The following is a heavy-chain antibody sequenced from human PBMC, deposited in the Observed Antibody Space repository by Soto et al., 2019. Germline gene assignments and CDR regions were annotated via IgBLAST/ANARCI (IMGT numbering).Heavy chain of an antibody. CDR2: IIPIFGTA. D-gene: IGHD2-21*01. Sequence: QVQLVQSGAEVKKPGSSVKVSCKASGGTFSSYAISRVRQAPGQGLEWMGGIIPIFGTANYAQKFQGRVTSTADESTSTADRELSSLRSEDTAVYYCPRDPIKDCYNENCFDYWGQGTLVTVSS. V-gene: IGHV1-69*12. CDR1: GGTFSSYA. CDR3: PRDPIKDCYNENCFDY. J-gene: IGHJ4*02.